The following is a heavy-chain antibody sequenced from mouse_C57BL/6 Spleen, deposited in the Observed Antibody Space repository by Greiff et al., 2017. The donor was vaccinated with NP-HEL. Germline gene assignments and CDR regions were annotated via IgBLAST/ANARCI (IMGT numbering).Heavy chain of an antibody. D-gene: IGHD1-1*01. CDR2: FYPGSGSI. CDR1: GYTFTEYT. Sequence: VQLQQSGAELVKPGASVKLSCKASGYTFTEYTIHWVKQRSGQGLEWIGWFYPGSGSIKYNEKFKDKATLTADKSSSTVYMELSRLTSEDSAVYFCAIHEDQRGHYYGSSRAWFAYWGQGTLVTVSA. CDR3: AIHEDQRGHYYGSSRAWFAY. V-gene: IGHV1-62-2*01. J-gene: IGHJ3*01.